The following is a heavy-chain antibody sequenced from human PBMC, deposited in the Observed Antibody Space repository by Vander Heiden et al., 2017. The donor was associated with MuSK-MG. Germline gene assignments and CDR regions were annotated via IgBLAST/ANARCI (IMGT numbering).Heavy chain of an antibody. J-gene: IGHJ3*02. Sequence: QVQLVQSGAEVKKPGAAVKVSCKASGYTFTDYYIHWVRQAPGQGFQWMGWIDPKRGGTTYAQNFQGRVTMTRDTSINTAYMELSRLRSDDTAVYFCARVRVPTGVSFAFDIWGQGTMVTGSS. CDR1: GYTFTDYY. V-gene: IGHV1-2*02. D-gene: IGHD2-2*01. CDR2: IDPKRGGT. CDR3: ARVRVPTGVSFAFDI.